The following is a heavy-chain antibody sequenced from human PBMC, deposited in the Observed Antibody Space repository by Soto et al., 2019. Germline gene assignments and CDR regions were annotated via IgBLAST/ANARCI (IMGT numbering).Heavy chain of an antibody. D-gene: IGHD3-22*01. CDR1: GYTLTSYG. J-gene: IGHJ4*02. V-gene: IGHV1-18*04. CDR2: ISAYNGNT. CDR3: ARAGTYYDSSGYYYGFDY. Sequence: ASVKVSCKASGYTLTSYGISWVRQAPGQGLEWMGWISAYNGNTNYAQKLQGRVTMTTDTSTSTAYMELRSLRSDDTAVYYCARAGTYYDSSGYYYGFDYWGQGTRVTVSS.